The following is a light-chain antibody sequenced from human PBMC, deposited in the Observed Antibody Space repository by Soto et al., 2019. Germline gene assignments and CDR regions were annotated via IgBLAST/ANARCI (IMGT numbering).Light chain of an antibody. CDR3: QQYESTPPT. J-gene: IGKJ2*01. CDR2: WAS. V-gene: IGKV4-1*01. CDR1: QSVLYSSNNKNY. Sequence: DIVMTQSPDSLAVSLGERATINCKSSQSVLYSSNNKNYLAWYQQRTGQPPKLLIYWASTRESGVPDRFSGSGSGTDFTLTITSLQAEDVAVYYCQQYESTPPTFGPGTKLEIK.